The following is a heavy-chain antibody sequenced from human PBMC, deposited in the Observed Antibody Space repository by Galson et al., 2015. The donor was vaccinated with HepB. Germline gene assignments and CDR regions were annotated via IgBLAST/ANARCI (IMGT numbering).Heavy chain of an antibody. CDR3: ARDRIAVGGTWFDY. D-gene: IGHD6-19*01. CDR2: ITGSDGRT. CDR1: GFTFSNYA. V-gene: IGHV3-23*01. J-gene: IGHJ4*02. Sequence: SLRLSCAVSGFTFSNYAMNWVRQAPGKGLEWVSTITGSDGRTYYADSVKGRFTISRDNSKDTVYLQMNSLRAEDTALYYCARDRIAVGGTWFDYWGQGTLVTVSS.